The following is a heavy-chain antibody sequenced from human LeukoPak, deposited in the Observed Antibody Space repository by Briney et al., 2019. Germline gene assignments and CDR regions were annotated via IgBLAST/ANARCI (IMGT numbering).Heavy chain of an antibody. Sequence: SETLSLTCTVSGGSISNYYWSWIRQPPGKGLEWIGHIYYSGSTKYNPSLKSRVTISVDTSKTQFSLKLSSVTAADTAVYYCARRRSNSGSYDYWGQGTLVTVSS. CDR1: GGSISNYY. D-gene: IGHD1-26*01. CDR3: ARRRSNSGSYDY. V-gene: IGHV4-59*08. CDR2: IYYSGST. J-gene: IGHJ4*02.